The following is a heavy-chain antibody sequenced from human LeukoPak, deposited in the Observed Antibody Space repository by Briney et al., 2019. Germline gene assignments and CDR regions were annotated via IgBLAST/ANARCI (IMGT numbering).Heavy chain of an antibody. J-gene: IGHJ4*02. CDR1: GFTFSSYA. CDR2: ISYDGSNK. CDR3: ARDGRAATPPRDDYVWGSYRYKGFFDY. Sequence: GRSLRLSCAASGFTFSSYAMHWVRQAPGRGLEWVAVISYDGSNKYYADSVKGRFTISRDNSKNTLYLQMNSLRAEDTAVYYCARDGRAATPPRDDYVWGSYRYKGFFDYWGQGTLVTVSS. D-gene: IGHD3-16*02. V-gene: IGHV3-30-3*01.